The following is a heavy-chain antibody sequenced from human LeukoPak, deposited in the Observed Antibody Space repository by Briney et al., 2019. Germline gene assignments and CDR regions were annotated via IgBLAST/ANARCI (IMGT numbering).Heavy chain of an antibody. J-gene: IGHJ4*02. D-gene: IGHD6-19*01. Sequence: ASVKVSCKASGYTFTDYYMHWVRQAPGQGLEWMGWINPNSGGTNSAQKFQGRVTMTRDTSISTAYMELSRLRSDDTAVYYCARGGMRAVACLNYWGQGTLVTVSS. CDR3: ARGGMRAVACLNY. CDR2: INPNSGGT. CDR1: GYTFTDYY. V-gene: IGHV1-2*02.